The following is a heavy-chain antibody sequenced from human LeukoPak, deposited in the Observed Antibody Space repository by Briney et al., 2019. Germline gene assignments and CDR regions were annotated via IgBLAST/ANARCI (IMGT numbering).Heavy chain of an antibody. V-gene: IGHV4-39*07. D-gene: IGHD6-13*01. CDR2: IYYSGST. CDR1: GGSISGSSYY. Sequence: SETLSLTCTVSGGSISGSSYYWGWIRQPPGKGLEWIGSIYYSGSTYYNPSLKSRVTISVDTSKNQFSLKLSSVTAADTAVYYCARVSAAADAFDIRGQGTMVTVSS. CDR3: ARVSAAADAFDI. J-gene: IGHJ3*02.